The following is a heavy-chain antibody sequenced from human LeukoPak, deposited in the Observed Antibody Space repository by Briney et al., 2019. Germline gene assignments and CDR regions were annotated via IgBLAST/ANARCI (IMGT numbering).Heavy chain of an antibody. CDR1: GFTFSSYA. CDR2: ISGSGGST. CDR3: AKVRGMYSSGWYDGGRGYYYYMDV. J-gene: IGHJ6*03. Sequence: PGGSLRLSCAASGFTFSSYAMSWVRQAPGKGLEWVSAISGSGGSTYYADSVKGRFTISRDNSKNTLYLQMNSLRAEDTAVYYCAKVRGMYSSGWYDGGRGYYYYMDVWGKGTTVTVSS. V-gene: IGHV3-23*01. D-gene: IGHD6-19*01.